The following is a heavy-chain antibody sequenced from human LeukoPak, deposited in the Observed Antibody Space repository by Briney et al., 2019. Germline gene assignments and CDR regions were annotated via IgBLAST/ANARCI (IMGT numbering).Heavy chain of an antibody. CDR1: GYSFTDFW. D-gene: IGHD1-7*01. V-gene: IGHV5-51*01. CDR3: ARLPVSGTHFDT. Sequence: GESLKISCTGSGYSFTDFWIGWVRQMPGEGLEWMGMIYPSDTDTKYSPSFLGQGTISAGKSTSTAYLHWNTLKAPDSAIYYSARLPVSGTHFDTWGRGTLVTVSS. CDR2: IYPSDTDT. J-gene: IGHJ4*02.